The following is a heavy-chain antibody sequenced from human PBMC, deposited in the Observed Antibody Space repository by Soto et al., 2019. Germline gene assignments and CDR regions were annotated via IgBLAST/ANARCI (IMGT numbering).Heavy chain of an antibody. V-gene: IGHV3-23*01. CDR2: ISGSGGST. Sequence: GSLRLSCAASVFTFSSYAMSWVRQAPGKGLEWVSAISGSGGSTYYADSVKGRFTISRDNSKNTLYLQMNSLRAEDTAVYYCAKDRWLLQYLFDYWGQGTLVTVS. J-gene: IGHJ4*02. D-gene: IGHD3-22*01. CDR1: VFTFSSYA. CDR3: AKDRWLLQYLFDY.